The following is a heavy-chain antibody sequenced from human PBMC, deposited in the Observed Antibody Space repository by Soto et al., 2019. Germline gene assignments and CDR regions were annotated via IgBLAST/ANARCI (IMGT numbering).Heavy chain of an antibody. V-gene: IGHV1-69*01. Sequence: QVQLVQSGAEVKKPGSSVKVSCKASGGTFSSYAISWVRQAPGQGLEWMGGIIPIFGTANYAQKFQGRVTITADESTSTAYMELSSLRSEDTAVYYCAGVYVDHHVTYYCGMDVWGQGTTVTVSS. CDR3: AGVYVDHHVTYYCGMDV. D-gene: IGHD5-12*01. CDR2: IIPIFGTA. CDR1: GGTFSSYA. J-gene: IGHJ6*02.